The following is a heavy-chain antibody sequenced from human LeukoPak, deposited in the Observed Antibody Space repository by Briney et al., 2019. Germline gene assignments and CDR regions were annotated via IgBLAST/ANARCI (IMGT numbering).Heavy chain of an antibody. CDR1: VYTFTGYY. CDR3: ARVKRTSGYDWTKFDY. V-gene: IGHV1-2*02. CDR2: INPNSGGT. Sequence: SSVTVSCKASVYTFTGYYMHWVRQAPGQGLEWMGWINPNSGGTNYAQKFNGRVTMTRDTSISTVYMELSRLRSDDTAVYYCARVKRTSGYDWTKFDYWGQGTLVTVSS. D-gene: IGHD5-12*01. J-gene: IGHJ4*02.